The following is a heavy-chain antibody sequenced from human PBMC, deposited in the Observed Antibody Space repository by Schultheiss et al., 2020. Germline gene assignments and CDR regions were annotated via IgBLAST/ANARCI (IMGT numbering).Heavy chain of an antibody. J-gene: IGHJ4*02. V-gene: IGHV3-30-3*01. Sequence: GESLKISCAASGFTFSSYAMHWVRQAPGKGLEWVAVISYDGSNKYYADSVKGRFTISRDNSKNTLYLQMNSLRAEDTAVYYCARGRGLPSFDYWGQGTLVTVSS. CDR3: ARGRGLPSFDY. D-gene: IGHD3/OR15-3a*01. CDR1: GFTFSSYA. CDR2: ISYDGSNK.